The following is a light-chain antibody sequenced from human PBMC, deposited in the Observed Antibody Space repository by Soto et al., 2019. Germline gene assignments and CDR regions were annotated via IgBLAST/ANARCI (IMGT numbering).Light chain of an antibody. CDR1: QSVSSSY. V-gene: IGKV3-20*01. Sequence: EIVLTQSPGTLSLSPGERATLSCRASQSVSSSYLAWYQQKPGKAPRLLIYGASSRATGIPDRFSCSGSGTDFTLTISRLEPEDFAVYYCQQYGSSPPYTFGQGTKLEIK. CDR3: QQYGSSPPYT. J-gene: IGKJ2*01. CDR2: GAS.